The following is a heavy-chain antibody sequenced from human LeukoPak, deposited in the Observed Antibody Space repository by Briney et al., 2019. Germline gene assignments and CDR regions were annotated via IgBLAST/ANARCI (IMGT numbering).Heavy chain of an antibody. V-gene: IGHV3-9*01. J-gene: IGHJ4*02. Sequence: PGGSLRLSCAASGFTFDDYAMHWVRQAPGKGLEWVSGISWNSGSIGYADSVKGRFTISRDNAKNSLYLQMNSPRAEDTALYYCARTPGDYDSYWGQGTLVTVSS. CDR2: ISWNSGSI. D-gene: IGHD2-21*02. CDR1: GFTFDDYA. CDR3: ARTPGDYDSY.